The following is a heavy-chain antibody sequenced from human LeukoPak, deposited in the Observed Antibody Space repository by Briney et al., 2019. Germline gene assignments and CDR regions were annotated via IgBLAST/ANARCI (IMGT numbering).Heavy chain of an antibody. Sequence: SETLSLTCTVSGGSISSYYWSWIRQPPGKGLEWIGYIYYSGSTNYNPSLKSRVTISVDTSKNQFSLKLSSVTAADTAVYYCARDYYPDWYFDLWGRGTLVTVSS. CDR2: IYYSGST. J-gene: IGHJ2*01. CDR3: ARDYYPDWYFDL. D-gene: IGHD1-26*01. V-gene: IGHV4-59*08. CDR1: GGSISSYY.